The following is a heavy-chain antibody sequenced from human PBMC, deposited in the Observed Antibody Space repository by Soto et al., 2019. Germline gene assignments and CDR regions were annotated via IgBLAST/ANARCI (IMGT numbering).Heavy chain of an antibody. CDR2: IYYIGTT. D-gene: IGHD3-10*01. CDR3: SRGSTYSGFLT. CDR1: GDSMGSGDYY. J-gene: IGHJ5*02. V-gene: IGHV4-30-4*01. Sequence: QVQLQESGPGLVKPSQTLSLTCTVSGDSMGSGDYYWTWIRQPPGKGLEWIGSIYYIGTTFYNPSLESRVTISIDTSKNLFSLRLTSVTAADTAVYYCSRGSTYSGFLTWGQGTLVTVSS.